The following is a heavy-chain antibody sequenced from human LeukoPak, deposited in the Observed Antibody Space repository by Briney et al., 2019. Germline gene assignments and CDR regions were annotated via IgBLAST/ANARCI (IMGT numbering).Heavy chain of an antibody. CDR1: GYTFTNYG. Sequence: ASVKVSCKASGYTFTNYGISWVRQAPGQGLEWMAWISTYDHDTNYAQKFRGRVTMTTDTSTSTTYMELRSLGSDDTAVYYCVRDYFCSGGTCDDCFDPWGQGTLVTVSS. CDR2: ISTYDHDT. D-gene: IGHD2-15*01. CDR3: VRDYFCSGGTCDDCFDP. J-gene: IGHJ5*02. V-gene: IGHV1-18*01.